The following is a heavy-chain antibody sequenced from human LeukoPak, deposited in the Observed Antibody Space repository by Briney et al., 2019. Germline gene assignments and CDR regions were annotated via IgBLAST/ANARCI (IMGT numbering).Heavy chain of an antibody. CDR3: ARLEPSLRGPTFDY. J-gene: IGHJ4*02. Sequence: ASVKVSCKASGYTFTSYNINWVRQAPGQGLEWMGWISGYNGNTNYAQKFQGRVTMTRDMSTSTVYMELSSLRYEDTAVYYCARLEPSLRGPTFDYWGQGTPVTVSS. CDR2: ISGYNGNT. D-gene: IGHD4-17*01. CDR1: GYTFTSYN. V-gene: IGHV1-18*01.